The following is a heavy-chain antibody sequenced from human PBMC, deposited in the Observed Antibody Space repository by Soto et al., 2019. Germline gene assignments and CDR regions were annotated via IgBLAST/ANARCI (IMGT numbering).Heavy chain of an antibody. CDR2: INHSGST. CDR1: GGSFSGYY. D-gene: IGHD3-16*02. J-gene: IGHJ6*02. Sequence: QVQLQQWGAGLLKPSETLSLTCAVYGGSFSGYYWSWIRQPPGKGLEWIGEINHSGSTNYNPSLKRRVTISLDTSKNQFSLNLSSVTAADPAVYDWARVGRMITFGGVIVYYYYGMDVWGQGTTVTVSS. V-gene: IGHV4-34*01. CDR3: ARVGRMITFGGVIVYYYYGMDV.